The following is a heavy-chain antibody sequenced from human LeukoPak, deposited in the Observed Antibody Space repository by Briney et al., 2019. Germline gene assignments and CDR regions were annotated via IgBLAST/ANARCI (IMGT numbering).Heavy chain of an antibody. CDR1: GGSFSGYY. D-gene: IGHD1-26*01. J-gene: IGHJ5*02. CDR3: ARAPYSGSYHEWFDP. V-gene: IGHV4-34*01. Sequence: SETLSLTCAVYGGSFSGYYWSWIRQPPGKGLEWIGEINHSGSTNYNPSLKSRVTISVDTSKNQFSLKLSSVTAADTAVYYCARAPYSGSYHEWFDPWGQGTLVTVSS. CDR2: INHSGST.